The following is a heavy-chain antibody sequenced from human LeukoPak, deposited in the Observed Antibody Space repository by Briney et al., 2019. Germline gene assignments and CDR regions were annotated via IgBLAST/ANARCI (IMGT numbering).Heavy chain of an antibody. D-gene: IGHD5/OR15-5a*01. CDR1: GFTFSSYA. CDR3: ARDFYDFVYYYYGMDV. V-gene: IGHV3-21*01. CDR2: ISSSSSYI. J-gene: IGHJ6*02. Sequence: PGGSLRLSCAASGFTFSSYAMSWVRQAPGKGLEWVSSISSSSSYIYYADSVKGRFTISRDNAKNSLYLQMNSLRAEDTAVYYCARDFYDFVYYYYGMDVWGQGTTVTVSS.